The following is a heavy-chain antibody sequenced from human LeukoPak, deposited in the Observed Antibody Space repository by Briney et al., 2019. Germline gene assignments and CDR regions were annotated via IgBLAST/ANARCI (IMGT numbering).Heavy chain of an antibody. CDR1: GFTFSSYW. Sequence: GGSLRLSCAASGFTFSSYWMSWVRQAPGKGLEWVANIKQDGSEKYYVDSVKGRFTISRDNAKNSLYLQMNSLRAEDTAVYYCARDLYSGYDSFYYYYMDVWGKGTTVTVSS. CDR3: ARDLYSGYDSFYYYYMDV. V-gene: IGHV3-7*01. D-gene: IGHD5-12*01. CDR2: IKQDGSEK. J-gene: IGHJ6*03.